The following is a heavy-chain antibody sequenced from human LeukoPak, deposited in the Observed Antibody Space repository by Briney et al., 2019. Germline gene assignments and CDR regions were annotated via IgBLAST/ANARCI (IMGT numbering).Heavy chain of an antibody. J-gene: IGHJ6*02. CDR3: ARQGYSSGWYPGSYYYYGMDV. CDR2: INHSGGT. CDR1: GGSFSGYY. Sequence: PSETLSLTCAVYGGSFSGYYWSWIRQPPGKGLEWIGEINHSGGTNYNPSLKSRVTISVDTSKNQFSLKLSSVTAADTAVYYCARQGYSSGWYPGSYYYYGMDVWGQGTTVTVSS. V-gene: IGHV4-34*01. D-gene: IGHD6-19*01.